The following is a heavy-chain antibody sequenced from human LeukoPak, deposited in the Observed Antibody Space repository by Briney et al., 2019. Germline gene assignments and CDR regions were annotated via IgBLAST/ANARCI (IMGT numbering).Heavy chain of an antibody. D-gene: IGHD5-18*01. CDR3: ARDLRYSYGYY. V-gene: IGHV3-21*01. Sequence: GGSLRLSCAASGFTFSSYSMNWVRQAPGKGLEWVSSISSSSSYIYFADSVKGRFTISRDNAKNSLYLQMNSLRAEDTAVYYCARDLRYSYGYYWGQGTLVTVSS. J-gene: IGHJ4*02. CDR2: ISSSSSYI. CDR1: GFTFSSYS.